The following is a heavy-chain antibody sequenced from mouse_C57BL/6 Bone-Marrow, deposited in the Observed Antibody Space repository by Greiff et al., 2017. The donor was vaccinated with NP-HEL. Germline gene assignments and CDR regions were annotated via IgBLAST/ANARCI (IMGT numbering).Heavy chain of an antibody. D-gene: IGHD2-1*01. V-gene: IGHV1-22*01. CDR3: AREEDGNYDAMDY. CDR1: GYTFTDYN. Sequence: EVQLQQSGPELVKPGASVKMSCKASGYTFTDYNMHWVKQSHGKSLEWIGYINPNNGGTSYNQKFKGKATLTVNKSSSTAYMELRSLTSEDSAVYYCAREEDGNYDAMDYWGQGTSVTVSS. J-gene: IGHJ4*01. CDR2: INPNNGGT.